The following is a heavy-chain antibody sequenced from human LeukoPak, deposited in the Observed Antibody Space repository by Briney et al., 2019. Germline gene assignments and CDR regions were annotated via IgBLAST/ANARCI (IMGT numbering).Heavy chain of an antibody. D-gene: IGHD1-26*01. J-gene: IGHJ5*02. CDR1: GFTFSSYA. V-gene: IGHV3-23*01. Sequence: GGSLRLSCAASGFTFSSYAMSWVRQAPGKGLEWVSAISGSGGSTYYADSVKGRFIISRDNSKNTLYLQMNSLRAEDTAVYYCASLSGSYVEGWFDPWGQGTLVTVSS. CDR2: ISGSGGST. CDR3: ASLSGSYVEGWFDP.